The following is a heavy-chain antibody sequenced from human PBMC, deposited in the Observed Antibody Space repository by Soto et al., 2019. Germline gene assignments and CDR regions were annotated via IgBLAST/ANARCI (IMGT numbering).Heavy chain of an antibody. Sequence: QVQLQESGPGLVKPSQTLSLTCTVSGGSISSGGYYWSWIRQHPGKGLEWIGYIYYSGSTYYNPSLKSSVTITVDTSKTQFTLKLSSVTTASTAADAGAGVPDYCGHGTLVTVSS. CDR3: AGVPDY. V-gene: IGHV4-31*03. CDR1: GGSISSGGYY. CDR2: IYYSGST. J-gene: IGHJ4*01.